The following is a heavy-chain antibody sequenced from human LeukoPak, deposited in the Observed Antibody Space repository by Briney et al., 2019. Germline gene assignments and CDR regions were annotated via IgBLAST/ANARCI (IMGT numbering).Heavy chain of an antibody. CDR1: GGSISSSSYY. J-gene: IGHJ4*02. V-gene: IGHV4-39*01. D-gene: IGHD3-3*01. Sequence: SETLSLTCAVSGGSISSSSYYWGWIRQSPGKGLEWIGSIFYSGSTYYNPSLKSRVTISVDTSKNQFSLKLSSVTAADTAVYYCARHIGYYDFWSGYYYYFDYWGQGTLVTVSS. CDR2: IFYSGST. CDR3: ARHIGYYDFWSGYYYYFDY.